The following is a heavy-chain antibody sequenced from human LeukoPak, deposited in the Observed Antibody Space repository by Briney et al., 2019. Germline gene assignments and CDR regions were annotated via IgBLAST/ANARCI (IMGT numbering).Heavy chain of an antibody. CDR3: ASPGSGSYILRY. D-gene: IGHD3-10*01. CDR1: GGTFSSYT. Sequence: ASVKVSCKASGGTFSSYTISWVRQAPGQGLEWMGRIIPILGIANYAQKFQGRVTITADESTSTAYMELSSLRSEDTAVYYCASPGSGSYILRYWGQGTLVTVSS. CDR2: IIPILGIA. V-gene: IGHV1-69*02. J-gene: IGHJ4*02.